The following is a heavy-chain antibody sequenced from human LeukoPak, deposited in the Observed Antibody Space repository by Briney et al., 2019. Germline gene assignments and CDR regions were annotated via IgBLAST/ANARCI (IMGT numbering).Heavy chain of an antibody. D-gene: IGHD3-10*01. V-gene: IGHV4-34*01. CDR1: GGSFSGYY. Sequence: NPSETLSLTCAVYGGSFSGYYWSWIRQPPGKGLECIGEINHSGSTNYNPSLKSRVTISVDTSKNQFSLKLSSVTAADTAVYYCARGRRHYYGSGSYYNPFDYWGQGTLVTVSS. CDR3: ARGRRHYYGSGSYYNPFDY. CDR2: INHSGST. J-gene: IGHJ4*02.